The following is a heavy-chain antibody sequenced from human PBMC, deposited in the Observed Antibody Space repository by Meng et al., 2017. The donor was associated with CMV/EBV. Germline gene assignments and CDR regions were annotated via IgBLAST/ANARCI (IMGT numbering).Heavy chain of an antibody. CDR2: ISSSSYI. V-gene: IGHV3-21*01. J-gene: IGHJ6*02. D-gene: IGHD6-13*01. CDR1: GFTFSSYS. CDR3: ARDGGYSSSWYPPQLSYDYYGMDV. Sequence: GESLKISCAASGFTFSSYSMNWVRQAPGKGLEWVSSISSSSYIYYADSVKGRFTISRDNAKNSLYLQMNSLRAEDTAVYYCARDGGYSSSWYPPQLSYDYYGMDVWGQGTTVTVSS.